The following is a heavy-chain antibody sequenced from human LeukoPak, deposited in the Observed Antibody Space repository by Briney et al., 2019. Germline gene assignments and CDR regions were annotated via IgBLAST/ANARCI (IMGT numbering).Heavy chain of an antibody. CDR3: AREKITGTTSWFDP. V-gene: IGHV1-2*02. Sequence: ASVKVSCKTSGYTFTAYYIHWVRQAPGQGLEWMGWIQPNSGGTNYAQKFQGRVTMTRDTSISTAYMELSRLRSDDTAVYYCAREKITGTTSWFDPWGQGTLVTVSS. J-gene: IGHJ5*02. CDR1: GYTFTAYY. D-gene: IGHD1-7*01. CDR2: IQPNSGGT.